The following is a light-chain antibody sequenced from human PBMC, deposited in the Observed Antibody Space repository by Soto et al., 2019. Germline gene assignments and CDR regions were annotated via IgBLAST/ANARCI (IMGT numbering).Light chain of an antibody. CDR1: QSVSSY. CDR2: DAS. J-gene: IGKJ1*01. CDR3: QQYIDSPRT. V-gene: IGKV3-11*01. Sequence: EIVLTQSPATLSLSPGERATLSCRASQSVSSYFAWYQQKPGQAPRLLIYDASNRATGIPARFSGSGSGTDFTLTISSLEPEDFAIYYCQQYIDSPRTFGQGTRVEVK.